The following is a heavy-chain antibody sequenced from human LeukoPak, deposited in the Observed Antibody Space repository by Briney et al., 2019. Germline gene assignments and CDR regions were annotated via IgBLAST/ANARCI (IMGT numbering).Heavy chain of an antibody. J-gene: IGHJ6*02. CDR1: GFTFSSYD. D-gene: IGHD2-2*01. CDR2: IGTAGDT. CDR3: ARGGYCSSTSCYRDYHYGMDV. V-gene: IGHV3-13*01. Sequence: GGSLRLSCAASGFTFSSYDMHWVRQATGKCLEWVSAIGTAGDTYYPGSVKGRFTISRENAKNSLYLQMNSPRAGDTAVYYCARGGYCSSTSCYRDYHYGMDVWGQGTTVTVSS.